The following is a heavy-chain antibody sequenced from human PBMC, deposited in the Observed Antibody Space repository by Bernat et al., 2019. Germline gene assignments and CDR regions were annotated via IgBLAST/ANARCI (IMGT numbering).Heavy chain of an antibody. CDR3: ARGGWSHGFDI. J-gene: IGHJ3*02. CDR1: GFTFTDYW. D-gene: IGHD3-3*01. CDR2: INNDGSDT. Sequence: EVLLVESGGGLVQPGGSLRLSCAASGFTFTDYWMHWVRQAPEKGLVWVSRINNDGSDTIYADSVKGRFTLSRDNAKNTLYLQMNSLRVEDTAVYYCARGGWSHGFDIWGQGTMVTVSS. V-gene: IGHV3-74*01.